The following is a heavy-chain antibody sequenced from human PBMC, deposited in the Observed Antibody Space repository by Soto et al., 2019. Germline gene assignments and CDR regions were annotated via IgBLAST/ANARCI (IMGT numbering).Heavy chain of an antibody. CDR2: IYWDDDK. J-gene: IGHJ4*02. CDR1: GFSLSTSGVG. CDR3: ARWYYYDSSGYSLDY. Sequence: GSGPTLVNPTQTLTLTCTFSGFSLSTSGVGVGWIRQPPGKALEWLALIYWDDDKRYSPSLKSRLTITKDTSKNQVVLTMTNMDPVDTATYYCARWYYYDSSGYSLDYWGQGTLVTVSS. V-gene: IGHV2-5*02. D-gene: IGHD3-22*01.